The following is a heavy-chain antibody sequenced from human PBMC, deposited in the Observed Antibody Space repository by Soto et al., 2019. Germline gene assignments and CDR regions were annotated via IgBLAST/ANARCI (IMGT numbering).Heavy chain of an antibody. CDR3: ARALGDYYYYGMDV. V-gene: IGHV1-3*01. CDR1: GYTFTSYA. CDR2: INAGNGNT. D-gene: IGHD1-26*01. J-gene: IGHJ6*02. Sequence: ASVKVSCKASGYTFTSYAMHWVRQAPGQRLEWMGWINAGNGNTKYSQKFQGRVTITRDTSTSTAYMELRSLRSDDTAVYYCARALGDYYYYGMDVWGQGTTVTVSS.